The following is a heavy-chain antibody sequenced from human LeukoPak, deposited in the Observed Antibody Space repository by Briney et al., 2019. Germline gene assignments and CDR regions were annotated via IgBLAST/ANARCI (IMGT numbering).Heavy chain of an antibody. CDR2: ISYDGSNK. D-gene: IGHD1-26*01. CDR1: GFTFSSYA. V-gene: IGHV3-30-3*01. Sequence: PGRSLRLSCAASGFTFSSYAMHWVRQAPGKGLEWVAVISYDGSNKYYADSVKGRFTISRDNSKNTLYLQMNSLRAEDTAVYYCANIFNRWDPFVWFDPWGQGTLVTVSS. CDR3: ANIFNRWDPFVWFDP. J-gene: IGHJ5*02.